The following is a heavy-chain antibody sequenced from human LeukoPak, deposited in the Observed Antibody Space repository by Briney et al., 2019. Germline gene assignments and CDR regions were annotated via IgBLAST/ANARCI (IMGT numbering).Heavy chain of an antibody. Sequence: ASVKVSCKTSGYTFDRYGMTWVRQAHGQGLEWRGWVSGYNGHTKYAPKFEGRVSMTRDTSTSTAYMELWNLRSDDTAVYYCARDFYHSGTYHFDYWGQGTLVTVSS. CDR2: VSGYNGHT. D-gene: IGHD3-10*01. V-gene: IGHV1-18*04. CDR1: GYTFDRYG. CDR3: ARDFYHSGTYHFDY. J-gene: IGHJ4*02.